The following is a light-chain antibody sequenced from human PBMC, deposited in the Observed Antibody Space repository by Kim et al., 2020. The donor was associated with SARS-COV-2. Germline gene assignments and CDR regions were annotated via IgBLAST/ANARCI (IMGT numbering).Light chain of an antibody. CDR1: QSISSW. CDR2: KAS. V-gene: IGKV1-5*03. Sequence: APGGDRVTITCRASQSISSWLAWYQQKPGKAPRLLIYKASSLESGVPSRFSGSGSGTEFTLTISSLQPDDFATYYCQQYNSYSITFGQGTRLEIK. CDR3: QQYNSYSIT. J-gene: IGKJ5*01.